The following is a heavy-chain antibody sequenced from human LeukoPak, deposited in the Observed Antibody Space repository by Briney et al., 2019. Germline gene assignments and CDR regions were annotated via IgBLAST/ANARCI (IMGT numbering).Heavy chain of an antibody. CDR2: IRYDGNDK. J-gene: IGHJ5*02. CDR1: GFTFSSYA. CDR3: TKGDDYGANTRLPKYNWFDP. Sequence: GGSLRLSCAASGFTFSSYAMHWVRQAPGKGLEWVSFIRYDGNDKNYADSVKGRFTISRDNSKDTLYLQMNSLRAEDTAVYYCTKGDDYGANTRLPKYNWFDPWGQGTLVTVSS. D-gene: IGHD4-23*01. V-gene: IGHV3-30*02.